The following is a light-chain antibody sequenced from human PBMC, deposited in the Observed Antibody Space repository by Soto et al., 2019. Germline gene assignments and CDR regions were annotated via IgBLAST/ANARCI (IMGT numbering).Light chain of an antibody. CDR1: SGSIASNY. CDR3: QSYDSSNHVV. J-gene: IGLJ2*01. Sequence: NFMLTQPHSVSESPGKTVTISCTGSSGSIASNYVQWYQQRPGSPPTTVIYKDDQRPSGVPDRFSGSIDSSSNSASLTISGLKTEDGADYYCQSYDSSNHVVFGGGTKLTVL. V-gene: IGLV6-57*02. CDR2: KDD.